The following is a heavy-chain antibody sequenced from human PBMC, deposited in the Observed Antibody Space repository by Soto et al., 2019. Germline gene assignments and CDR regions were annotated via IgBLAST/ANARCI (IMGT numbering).Heavy chain of an antibody. CDR2: INSDGSST. CDR1: GFTFSSYW. D-gene: IGHD6-13*01. Sequence: GGSLRLSCAASGFTFSSYWMHWVRQAPGKGLVWVSRINSDGSSTNYADSVKGRFTISRDNAKNTLYLQMNSLRAEDTAVYYCAKGVYSSSWYVFGYWGQGTLVTVSS. V-gene: IGHV3-74*01. CDR3: AKGVYSSSWYVFGY. J-gene: IGHJ4*02.